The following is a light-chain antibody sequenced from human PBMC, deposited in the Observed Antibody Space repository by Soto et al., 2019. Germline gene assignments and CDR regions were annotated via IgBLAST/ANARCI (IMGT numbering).Light chain of an antibody. V-gene: IGLV1-47*01. CDR2: RNN. Sequence: QSVLTQPPSASGTPGQRVTISCSGSSSNIGSNYVYWYQQLPGTAPKLLIYRNNQRPSGVPDRFSGSKSGTSATLGITGLQTGDEADYYCGTWDNSLSAFVFGTGTKVTVL. CDR1: SSNIGSNY. J-gene: IGLJ1*01. CDR3: GTWDNSLSAFV.